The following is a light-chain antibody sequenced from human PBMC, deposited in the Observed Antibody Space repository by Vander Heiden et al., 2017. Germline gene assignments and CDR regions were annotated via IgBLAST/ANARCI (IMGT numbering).Light chain of an antibody. CDR3: SSYTASTTVV. Sequence: QSALTQPASVSGSPGQSLTISCTRTSSDVGAYNYVSWYQQHPGKAPKLMIYDVNTRPSGVSYRFSGSKSAYTASQTISGLQAEDEADYYCSSYTASTTVVFGGGTKLTVL. CDR1: SSDVGAYNY. CDR2: DVN. J-gene: IGLJ2*01. V-gene: IGLV2-14*01.